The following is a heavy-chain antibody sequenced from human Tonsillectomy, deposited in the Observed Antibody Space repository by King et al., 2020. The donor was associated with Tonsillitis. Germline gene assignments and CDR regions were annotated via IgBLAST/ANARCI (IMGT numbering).Heavy chain of an antibody. CDR2: INHGGST. CDR3: AREGRAEGRTSGAFDV. J-gene: IGHJ3*01. CDR1: RGSFSDYY. D-gene: IGHD2-2*01. V-gene: IGHV4-34*01. Sequence: VQLQQWGAGLLKPSETLSLTCAVYRGSFSDYYWSWIRQPPGKGLEWIGEINHGGSTNYNSSLKSRVLISVDTSREHFSLNLNSVTAADTAVYYCAREGRAEGRTSGAFDVWGQGTMVTVS.